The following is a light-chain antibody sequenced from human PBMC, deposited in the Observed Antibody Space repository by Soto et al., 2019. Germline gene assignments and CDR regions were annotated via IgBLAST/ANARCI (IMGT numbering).Light chain of an antibody. CDR1: NSKIVSNT. CDR3: AAWDESLSGLV. V-gene: IGLV1-44*01. Sequence: QSVLTQPPSASGTPGQRVTISCSGSNSKIVSNTVNWYQQLQGTAPKLLIYNNTKRPSGVPGRFSGSKNGTSASLAISGLQSEDGADYYCAAWDESLSGLVFGGGP. J-gene: IGLJ2*01. CDR2: NNT.